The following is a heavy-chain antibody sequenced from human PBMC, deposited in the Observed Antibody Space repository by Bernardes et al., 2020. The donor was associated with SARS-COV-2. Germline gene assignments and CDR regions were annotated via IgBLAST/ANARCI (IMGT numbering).Heavy chain of an antibody. CDR2: INQDGSET. J-gene: IGHJ4*02. CDR3: ARIYSTSSFDFDY. Sequence: GGSLIRSCAASGFTFSTFWMTWVRQAPGKGLEWVANINQDGSETFYVDSVKGRFTISRDNAKNSLFMEMNTLRAEDTAVYYCARIYSTSSFDFDYWGQGTLVTVSS. CDR1: GFTFSTFW. D-gene: IGHD6-6*01. V-gene: IGHV3-7*01.